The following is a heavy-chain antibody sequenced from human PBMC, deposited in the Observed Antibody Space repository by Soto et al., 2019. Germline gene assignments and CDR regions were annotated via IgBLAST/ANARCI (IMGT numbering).Heavy chain of an antibody. D-gene: IGHD6-13*01. Sequence: XXSLRLSFAASGFTFSSYSMHWVPQAPGKGLEWVSSISSSSSYIYYADSVKGRFTISRDNAKNSLYLQMNSLTAEDTAVYYCARDLYAKQQLVHYWGQGTLVTVSS. CDR3: ARDLYAKQQLVHY. CDR1: GFTFSSYS. V-gene: IGHV3-21*01. J-gene: IGHJ4*02. CDR2: ISSSSSYI.